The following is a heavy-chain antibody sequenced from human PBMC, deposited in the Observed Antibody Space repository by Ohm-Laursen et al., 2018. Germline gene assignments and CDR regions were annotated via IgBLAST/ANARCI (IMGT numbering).Heavy chain of an antibody. D-gene: IGHD1-26*01. V-gene: IGHV3-48*04. CDR1: GFTFSSYS. CDR2: TSSSGSTI. Sequence: SLRLSCAASGFTFSSYSMNWVRQAPGKGLEWVSYTSSSGSTIYYADSVKGRFTISRDNAKNSLYLQMNSLRAEDTAVYYCARVSKQWELLLDGFDIWGQGTMVTVSS. CDR3: ARVSKQWELLLDGFDI. J-gene: IGHJ3*02.